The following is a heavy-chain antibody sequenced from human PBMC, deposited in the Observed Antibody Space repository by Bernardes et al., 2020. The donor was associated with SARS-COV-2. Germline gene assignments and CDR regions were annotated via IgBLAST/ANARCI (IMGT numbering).Heavy chain of an antibody. CDR1: GFTFSSYA. CDR3: AKDYGDEGYYYYGMDV. V-gene: IGHV3-23*01. D-gene: IGHD4-17*01. J-gene: IGHJ6*02. Sequence: GGSLRLSCAASGFTFSSYAMSWVRQAPGKGLEWVSAISGSGGSTYYADSVKGRFTISRDNSKNTLYLQMNSLRAEDTAVYYCAKDYGDEGYYYYGMDVWGQGTTVTVSS. CDR2: ISGSGGST.